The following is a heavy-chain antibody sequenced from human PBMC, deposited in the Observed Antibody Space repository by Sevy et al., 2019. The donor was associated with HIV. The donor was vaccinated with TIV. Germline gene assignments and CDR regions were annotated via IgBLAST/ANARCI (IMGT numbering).Heavy chain of an antibody. V-gene: IGHV3-20*04. Sequence: GGSLRLSCAASGFNFDDYSMSWVRQSPGKGLEWVSGINWNGDGTGYADSVKGRFTISRVNAKNSLYLQLNSLRADDTAFYYCARDRAGPFDSWGQGALVTVSS. J-gene: IGHJ4*02. CDR1: GFNFDDYS. CDR3: ARDRAGPFDS. CDR2: INWNGDGT.